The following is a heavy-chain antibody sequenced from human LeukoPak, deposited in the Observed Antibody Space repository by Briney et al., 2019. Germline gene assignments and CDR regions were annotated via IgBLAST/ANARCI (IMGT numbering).Heavy chain of an antibody. CDR3: AKWWRWELRGNYYYYYGMDV. D-gene: IGHD1-26*01. J-gene: IGHJ6*02. Sequence: GGSLRLSCAASGFTFSNYAMNWVHQAPGKGLEWVSAASGSGGSTFYADSVKGRFTISRDNSKNTLYLQMNSLRAEDTAVYYCAKWWRWELRGNYYYYYGMDVWGQGTTVTVSS. CDR2: ASGSGGST. V-gene: IGHV3-23*01. CDR1: GFTFSNYA.